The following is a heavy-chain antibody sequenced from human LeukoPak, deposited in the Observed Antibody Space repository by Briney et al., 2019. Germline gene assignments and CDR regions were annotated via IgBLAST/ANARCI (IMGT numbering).Heavy chain of an antibody. J-gene: IGHJ6*02. CDR3: ARGGIAIFGVVISPYYYGMDV. CDR1: GGTFSSYA. CDR2: IIPIFGTA. Sequence: ASVKVSCKASGGTFSSYAISWVRQAPGQGLEWMGGIIPIFGTANYAQKFQGRVTITADESTSTAYMELSSLRSEDTAVYYCARGGIAIFGVVISPYYYGMDVWGQGTTVTVSS. D-gene: IGHD3-3*01. V-gene: IGHV1-69*13.